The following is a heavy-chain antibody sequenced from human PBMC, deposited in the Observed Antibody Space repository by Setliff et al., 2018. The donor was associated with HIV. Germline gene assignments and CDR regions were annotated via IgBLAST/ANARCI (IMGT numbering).Heavy chain of an antibody. V-gene: IGHV1-3*01. CDR1: GYTFTTYA. Sequence: ASVKVSCKASGYTFTTYALHWVRQAPGQRLEWMGWINAGNGNAKYSQKFQGRVTITRDTSASTAYMELSSLTSEDTAVYYCARVACSGGSCYSYFQHWGQGTLVTGSS. CDR3: ARVACSGGSCYSYFQH. D-gene: IGHD2-15*01. CDR2: INAGNGNA. J-gene: IGHJ1*01.